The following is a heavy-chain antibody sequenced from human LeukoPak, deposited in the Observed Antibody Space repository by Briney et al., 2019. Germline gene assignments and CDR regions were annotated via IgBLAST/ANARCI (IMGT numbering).Heavy chain of an antibody. CDR3: AKAGIGADGAGFLCEY. CDR1: GFTFSDYA. V-gene: IGHV3-23*01. Sequence: GGSLTLSCATSGFTFSDYAMSWVRQAPGKGLEWVSTASYYVGKQYHADSVRGRFTVSRDNSRNTVSLQMSSLRVEDTGIYYCAKAGIGADGAGFLCEYWGQGTLVTVSS. CDR2: ASYYVGKQ. J-gene: IGHJ4*02. D-gene: IGHD1-1*01.